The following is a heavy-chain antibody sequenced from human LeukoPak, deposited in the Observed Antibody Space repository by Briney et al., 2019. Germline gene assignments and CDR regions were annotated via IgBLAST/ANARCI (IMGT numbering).Heavy chain of an antibody. Sequence: PGASLRLSCVASGFTFSNYAMSWVRQAPGKGLEWVSAITGSGTKRYYADSLKGRFTTSRDNSKNTVFLQMNSLRHEDTAIYYCVIWGDYDVLTGYYVPDYWGQGTLVTVAS. V-gene: IGHV3-23*01. J-gene: IGHJ4*02. CDR2: ITGSGTKR. D-gene: IGHD3-9*01. CDR3: VIWGDYDVLTGYYVPDY. CDR1: GFTFSNYA.